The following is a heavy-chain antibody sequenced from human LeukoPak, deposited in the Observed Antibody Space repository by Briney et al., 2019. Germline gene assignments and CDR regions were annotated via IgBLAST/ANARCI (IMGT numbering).Heavy chain of an antibody. V-gene: IGHV7-4-1*02. CDR3: ARNDLAYGSGSPDAFDI. CDR2: INTNTGNP. CDR1: GYTFTSYP. J-gene: IGHJ3*02. Sequence: ASVKVSCKASGYTFTSYPMNWVRQAPGQGLEWMGWINTNTGNPTYAQGFTGQFVFSLDTSVSTTYLQISSLKAEDTAMYYCARNDLAYGSGSPDAFDIWGQGTMVTVSS. D-gene: IGHD3-10*01.